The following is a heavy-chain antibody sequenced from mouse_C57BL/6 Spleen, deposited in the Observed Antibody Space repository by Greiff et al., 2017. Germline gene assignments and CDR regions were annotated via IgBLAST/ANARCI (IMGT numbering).Heavy chain of an antibody. CDR3: ARNYYYGISLYAMDY. Sequence: EVQRVESGGGLVKPGGSLKLSCAASGFTFSDYGMHWVRQAPEKGLEWVAYISSGSSTIYYADTVKGRFTISRDNAKNTLFLQMTRLRSEDTALYYCARNYYYGISLYAMDYWGQGTSVTVSS. J-gene: IGHJ4*01. V-gene: IGHV5-17*01. CDR1: GFTFSDYG. CDR2: ISSGSSTI. D-gene: IGHD1-1*01.